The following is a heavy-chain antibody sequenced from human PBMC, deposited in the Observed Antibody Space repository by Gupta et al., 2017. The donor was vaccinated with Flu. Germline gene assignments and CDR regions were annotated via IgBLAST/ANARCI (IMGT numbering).Heavy chain of an antibody. Sequence: VQLVESGGGVVQPGRSRRLPCAPSGFTSRNYVLPWVRQAPGKGLEWVAVVWYDGSNKYHADSVKGRFTISRDNSKNTLYLQMDSLRDEDTGVYYCARDSSILYYFDYWGQGTLVTVSS. D-gene: IGHD2-2*01. CDR1: GFTSRNYV. CDR2: VWYDGSNK. V-gene: IGHV3-33*01. CDR3: ARDSSILYYFDY. J-gene: IGHJ4*02.